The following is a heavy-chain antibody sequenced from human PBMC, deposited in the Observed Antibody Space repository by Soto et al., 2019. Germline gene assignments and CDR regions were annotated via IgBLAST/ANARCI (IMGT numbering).Heavy chain of an antibody. CDR3: ASGSRSGFDFDY. CDR1: GFTFSSYG. J-gene: IGHJ4*02. V-gene: IGHV3-33*01. CDR2: IWYDGSNK. D-gene: IGHD3-10*01. Sequence: QVQLVESGGGVVQPGRSLRLSCAASGFTFSSYGMHWVRQAPGKGLEWVAVIWYDGSNKYYADSVKGRFTISRDNSKNTPYLQRKRLGAEDTAVYYCASGSRSGFDFDYWGQGALVTVSS.